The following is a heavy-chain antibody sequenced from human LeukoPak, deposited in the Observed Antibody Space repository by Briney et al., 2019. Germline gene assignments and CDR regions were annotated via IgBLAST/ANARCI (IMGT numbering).Heavy chain of an antibody. CDR3: ARESQGYNSGWYNGYLDR. D-gene: IGHD6-19*01. J-gene: IGHJ4*02. CDR2: TYYRSKRYN. Sequence: SQTLSLTCGISGDSVSSNSAAWNWIRQSPSRGLEWLGRTYYRSKRYNDYATSLTGRITISPDTSKNQFSLQLNSVTPEDTAVYYCARESQGYNSGWYNGYLDRWGQGTLVTVSS. CDR1: GDSVSSNSAA. V-gene: IGHV6-1*01.